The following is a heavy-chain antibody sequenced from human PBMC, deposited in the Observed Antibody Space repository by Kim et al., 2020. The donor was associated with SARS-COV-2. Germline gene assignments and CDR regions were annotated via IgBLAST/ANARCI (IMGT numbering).Heavy chain of an antibody. CDR2: VNNNNNP. J-gene: IGHJ4*02. D-gene: IGHD6-19*01. V-gene: IGHV3-23*05. Sequence: GGSLRLSCAASGFTFSRRAMSWVRQVPGKGLEWIASVNNNNNPYYADSVKCRFTFSRYITKDTLYLQMNSLRADDTSLYYCAKDHPSIGWPTFYSWGQGT. CDR1: GFTFSRRA. CDR3: AKDHPSIGWPTFYS.